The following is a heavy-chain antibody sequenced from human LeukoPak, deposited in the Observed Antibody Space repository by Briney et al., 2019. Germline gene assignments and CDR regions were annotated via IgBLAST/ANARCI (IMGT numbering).Heavy chain of an antibody. CDR1: GGTFSSYG. D-gene: IGHD6-13*01. CDR2: IIPILGIA. Sequence: SVKVSCEASGGTFSSYGISWVRQAPGQGLEWMGRIIPILGIANYAQKFQGRVTITADKSTSTAYMELSSLRSEDTAVYYCARDNRIAAAGSNYYYYYMDVWGKGTTVTVSS. J-gene: IGHJ6*03. V-gene: IGHV1-69*04. CDR3: ARDNRIAAAGSNYYYYYMDV.